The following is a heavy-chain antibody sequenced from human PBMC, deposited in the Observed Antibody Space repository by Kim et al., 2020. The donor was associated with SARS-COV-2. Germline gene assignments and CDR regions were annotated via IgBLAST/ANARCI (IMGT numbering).Heavy chain of an antibody. CDR3: ARFSPTPGITGTEGGGWFDP. J-gene: IGHJ5*02. CDR1: GGSISSGDYY. Sequence: SETLSLTCTVSGGSISSGDYYWSWIRQPPGKGLERIGYIYYSGSTYYNPSLKSRVTISVDTSKNQFSLKLSSVTAADTAVYYCARFSPTPGITGTEGGGWFDPWGQGTLVTVSS. CDR2: IYYSGST. V-gene: IGHV4-30-4*01. D-gene: IGHD1-7*01.